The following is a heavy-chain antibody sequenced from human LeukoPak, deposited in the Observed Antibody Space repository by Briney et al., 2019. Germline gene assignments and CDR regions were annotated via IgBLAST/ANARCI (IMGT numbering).Heavy chain of an antibody. D-gene: IGHD2-15*01. J-gene: IGHJ2*01. CDR3: ARDHCSGGSCYSFPDWYFDL. V-gene: IGHV4-38-2*02. CDR1: VYFISSGYY. CDR2: IYHSGST. Sequence: PSETLSLTCAVSVYFISSGYYWGWIRQPPGKGLEWIGSIYHSGSTYYNPSLKSRVTISVDRSKNQFSLNLSSVTAADKAMYYCARDHCSGGSCYSFPDWYFDLWGRGTLVTVSS.